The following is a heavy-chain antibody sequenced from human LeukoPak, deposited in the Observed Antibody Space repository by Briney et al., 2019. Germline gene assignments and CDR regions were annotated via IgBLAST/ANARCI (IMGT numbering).Heavy chain of an antibody. CDR1: GFTFSDYY. J-gene: IGHJ5*01. CDR2: ISSSGSTI. D-gene: IGHD3-10*01. Sequence: PGGSLRLSFAASGFTFSDYYMSWIRQAPGKGLEGVSYISSSGSTIYYADSVKGRFTISRDNAKNSLYLQMNSLRAEDTAVYYCARAWGPPMVRSDSWGQGTLVTVSS. CDR3: ARAWGPPMVRSDS. V-gene: IGHV3-11*01.